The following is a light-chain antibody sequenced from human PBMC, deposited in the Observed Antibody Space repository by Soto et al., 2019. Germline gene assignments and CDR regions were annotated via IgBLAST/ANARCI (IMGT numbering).Light chain of an antibody. CDR1: QSVSRN. J-gene: IGKJ3*01. CDR2: AVS. CDR3: QQYIDWPRT. V-gene: IGKV3D-15*01. Sequence: EVMMTQSPATLSVSPGERATLSCRASQSVSRNLAWYQQRPGQAPRLLLYAVSTRATGIPARFSGSGSGTAFTLTISSMQSEDFGIYYCQQYIDWPRTFGPGTKVDLK.